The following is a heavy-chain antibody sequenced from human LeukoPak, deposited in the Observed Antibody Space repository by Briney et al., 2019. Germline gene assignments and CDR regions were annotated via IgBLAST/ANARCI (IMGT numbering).Heavy chain of an antibody. V-gene: IGHV4-4*07. CDR1: GDSINNYS. J-gene: IGHJ4*02. Sequence: SETLSLTCTVSGDSINNYSWIWIRQPAGKGLEWIGRIFTSGSTDYNPSLKSRVTMSVDTSKNQFSLKLTSVTAADTAVYYCARDPTRYYDTSGYPYYFDYWGQGALVTVSS. CDR3: ARDPTRYYDTSGYPYYFDY. CDR2: IFTSGST. D-gene: IGHD3-22*01.